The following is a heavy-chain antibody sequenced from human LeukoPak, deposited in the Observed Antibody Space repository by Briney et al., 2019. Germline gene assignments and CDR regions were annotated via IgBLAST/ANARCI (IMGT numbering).Heavy chain of an antibody. CDR1: GFTFSSYS. J-gene: IGHJ4*02. CDR2: IGGSGSST. Sequence: GGSLRLSCAASGFTFSSYSMNWVRQAPGKGLEWVSTIGGSGSSTYSADSVKGRFTISRDNSKNTLYLQMNSLRAEDTAVYYCAKGRDTTNFYDYWGLGTLVTVSS. CDR3: AKGRDTTNFYDY. D-gene: IGHD2-2*01. V-gene: IGHV3-23*01.